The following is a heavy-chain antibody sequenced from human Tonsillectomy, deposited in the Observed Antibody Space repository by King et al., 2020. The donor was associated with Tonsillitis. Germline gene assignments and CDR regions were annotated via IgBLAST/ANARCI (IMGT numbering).Heavy chain of an antibody. CDR1: GFPFSSYA. Sequence: VQLVESGGGLVQPGGSLRLSCAASGFPFSSYAMSWVRQAPGKGLELVSSISAGGGVTYDADSVKGRFTISRDNFKNMLYVQMNSLRVEDTAFYSCAKDGGEYYDRWAGKHHYMDVWGRGTTVTVSA. J-gene: IGHJ6*04. CDR3: AKDGGEYYDRWAGKHHYMDV. D-gene: IGHD3-22*01. V-gene: IGHV3-23*04. CDR2: ISAGGGVT.